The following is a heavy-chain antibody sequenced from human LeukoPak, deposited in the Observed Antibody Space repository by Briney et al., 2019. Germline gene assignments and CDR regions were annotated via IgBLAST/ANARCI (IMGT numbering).Heavy chain of an antibody. Sequence: GASVTVSCKASGYSFTIYGISWVRQAPGQGLEWMGWISGYNGNTNYAQRLQGRVTMTTDTSTSTAYMELRSLSSDDTAVYYCARDRPYYYDSSAYYPDFWGQGTLVTVSS. D-gene: IGHD3-22*01. CDR2: ISGYNGNT. CDR3: ARDRPYYYDSSAYYPDF. CDR1: GYSFTIYG. J-gene: IGHJ4*02. V-gene: IGHV1-18*01.